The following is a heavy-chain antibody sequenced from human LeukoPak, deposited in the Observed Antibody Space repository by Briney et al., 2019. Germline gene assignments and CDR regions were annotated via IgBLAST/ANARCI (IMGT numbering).Heavy chain of an antibody. D-gene: IGHD2-15*01. CDR3: AKGRIRSAYYFDY. Sequence: SCKASGYTFTSYGISWVRQAPGKGLEWVAVISYDGSNKYYADSVKGRFTISRDNSKNTLYLQMNSLRAEDTAVYYCAKGRIRSAYYFDYWGQGTLVTVSS. V-gene: IGHV3-30*18. CDR2: ISYDGSNK. J-gene: IGHJ4*02. CDR1: GYTFTSYG.